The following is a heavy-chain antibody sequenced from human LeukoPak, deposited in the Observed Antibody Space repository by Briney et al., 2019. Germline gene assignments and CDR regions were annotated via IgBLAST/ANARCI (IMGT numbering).Heavy chain of an antibody. CDR1: GGTFSLYG. V-gene: IGHV3-23*01. J-gene: IGHJ4*02. D-gene: IGHD3-10*01. Sequence: GGSLRLFCAASGGTFSLYGMSWVRQTPGRGLEWVSSIGGSAGKTYYADSVKGRFTISRDNSKNTAYLQMDSLKTEDTAVYYCTGNYYGSGSYADFDYWGQGTLVTVSS. CDR2: IGGSAGKT. CDR3: TGNYYGSGSYADFDY.